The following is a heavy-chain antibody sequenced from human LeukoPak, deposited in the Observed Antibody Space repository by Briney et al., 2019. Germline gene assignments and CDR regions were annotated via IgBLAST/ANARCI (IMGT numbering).Heavy chain of an antibody. CDR3: ARRGIAAPPAVDYFDY. V-gene: IGHV4-31*03. CDR1: GGSISSGGYY. J-gene: IGHJ4*02. CDR2: IYYSGST. D-gene: IGHD6-6*01. Sequence: PSQTLSLTCTVSGGSISSGGYYWSWIRQHPGKGLEWIGYIYYSGSTYYNPTLKSRVTISVDTSKNQFSLKLSSVTAADTAVYYCARRGIAAPPAVDYFDYWGQGTLVTVSS.